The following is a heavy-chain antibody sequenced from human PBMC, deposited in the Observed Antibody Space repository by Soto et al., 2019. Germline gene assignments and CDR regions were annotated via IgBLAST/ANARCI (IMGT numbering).Heavy chain of an antibody. Sequence: EVQLVESGGGLVQPGGSLRLSCAASGFTFSDHYMDWVRQAPGKGLEWVGRSRNKANSYTTEYAASVKGRFTVSRDDSKNSLYLQMNSLKTEDTAVYYCARVVLPKYYCDYWGQGTLVTVSS. J-gene: IGHJ4*02. V-gene: IGHV3-72*01. CDR3: ARVVLPKYYCDY. CDR1: GFTFSDHY. CDR2: SRNKANSYTT. D-gene: IGHD2-2*01.